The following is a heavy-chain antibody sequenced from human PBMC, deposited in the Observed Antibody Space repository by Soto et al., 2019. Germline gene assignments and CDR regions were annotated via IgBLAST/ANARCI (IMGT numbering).Heavy chain of an antibody. D-gene: IGHD3-3*01. Sequence: SETLSLTCTVSGDSMRSESYYWGWIRQSPGKGLEWIGSMYYSGATYYGPSLKSRVTISVDAPKNQFSLKLNSVTAADTAVYYCASAPVIFGVITIYYFDSWGQGTLVTV. CDR2: MYYSGAT. V-gene: IGHV4-39*01. CDR3: ASAPVIFGVITIYYFDS. CDR1: GDSMRSESYY. J-gene: IGHJ4*02.